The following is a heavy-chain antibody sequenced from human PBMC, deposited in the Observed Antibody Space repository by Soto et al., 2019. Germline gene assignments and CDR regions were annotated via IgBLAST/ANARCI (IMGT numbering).Heavy chain of an antibody. V-gene: IGHV1-8*01. CDR2: INPYSGNT. CDR3: SSLSSMDV. D-gene: IGHD6-6*01. J-gene: IGHJ6*02. CDR1: GYAFTSHD. Sequence: RASVKVSCKASGYAFTSHDIHWLRQASGQGLEWMGSINPYSGNTAFAPKFQDRIAMTRDTSITTAYMELNSLSSGDTAVYFCSSLSSMDVGGQGTTVTVSS.